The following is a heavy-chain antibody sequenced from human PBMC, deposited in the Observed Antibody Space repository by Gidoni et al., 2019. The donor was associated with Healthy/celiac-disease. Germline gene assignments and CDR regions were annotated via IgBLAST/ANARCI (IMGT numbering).Heavy chain of an antibody. V-gene: IGHV3-30*18. D-gene: IGHD1-1*01. CDR2: ISYDGSNK. CDR3: ANSQRRTQYFQH. CDR1: GFTFSSYG. J-gene: IGHJ1*01. Sequence: QVQLVESGGGVVQPGRSLRLSCAASGFTFSSYGMHWVRQAPGKGLEWVAVISYDGSNKYYADSVKGRFTISRDNSKNTLYLQMNSLRAEDTAVYYCANSQRRTQYFQHWGQGTLVTVSS.